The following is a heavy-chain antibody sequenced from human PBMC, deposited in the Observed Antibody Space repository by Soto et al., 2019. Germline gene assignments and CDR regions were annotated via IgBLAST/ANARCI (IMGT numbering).Heavy chain of an antibody. CDR3: ARFGVGNSSGWYALRGTEYFQH. CDR1: GFTFSSYA. D-gene: IGHD6-19*01. CDR2: ISGSGGST. V-gene: IGHV3-23*01. Sequence: GGALRLSCEASGFTFSSYAMSWVRQAPGKGLEWVSAISGSGGSTYYADSVKGRFTISRDNSKNTLYLQMNSLRAEDTAVYYCARFGVGNSSGWYALRGTEYFQHWGQGTLVTVSS. J-gene: IGHJ1*01.